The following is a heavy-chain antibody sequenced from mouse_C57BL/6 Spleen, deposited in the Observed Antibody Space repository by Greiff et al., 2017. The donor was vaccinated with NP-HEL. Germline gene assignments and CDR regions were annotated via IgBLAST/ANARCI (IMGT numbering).Heavy chain of an antibody. CDR2: ISSGSSTI. CDR3: ARNYGSTYYAMDY. V-gene: IGHV5-17*01. J-gene: IGHJ4*01. CDR1: GFTFSDYG. D-gene: IGHD1-1*01. Sequence: VHLVESGGGLVKPGGSLKLSCAASGFTFSDYGMHWVRQAPEKGLEWVAYISSGSSTIYYADTVKGRFTISRDNAKNTLFLQMTSLRSEDTAMYYCARNYGSTYYAMDYWGQGTSVTVSS.